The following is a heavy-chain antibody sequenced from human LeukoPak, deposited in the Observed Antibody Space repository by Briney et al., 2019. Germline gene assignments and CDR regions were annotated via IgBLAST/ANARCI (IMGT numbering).Heavy chain of an antibody. CDR1: GFTFSSYG. Sequence: GGSLRLSCAASGFTFSSYGMHWVRQGPGRGLEWVAVISYDGSNKYYADSVKGRFTMSRDNSKNTLYLQMNSLRAEDTAVYYCAKFLRGYNPYYGMDVWGQGTTVTVSS. D-gene: IGHD5-12*01. V-gene: IGHV3-30*18. J-gene: IGHJ6*02. CDR3: AKFLRGYNPYYGMDV. CDR2: ISYDGSNK.